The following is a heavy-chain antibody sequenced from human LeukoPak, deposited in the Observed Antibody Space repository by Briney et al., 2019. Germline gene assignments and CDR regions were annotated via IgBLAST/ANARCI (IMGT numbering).Heavy chain of an antibody. CDR1: GYSFTDKY. CDR3: ARAPSTIFGVVRRLFDY. J-gene: IGHJ4*02. Sequence: ASVKVSCKASGYSFTDKYMHWVRQAPGQGLEWMGRINPKSGGTNYAQKFQGRVTMTTDTSMSTAYMEVSRLTSDDTAVYYCARAPSTIFGVVRRLFDYWGQGTLVTVSS. V-gene: IGHV1-2*02. CDR2: INPKSGGT. D-gene: IGHD3-3*01.